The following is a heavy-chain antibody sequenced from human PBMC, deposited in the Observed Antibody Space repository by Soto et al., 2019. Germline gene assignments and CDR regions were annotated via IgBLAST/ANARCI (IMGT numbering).Heavy chain of an antibody. CDR2: IYWDDDK. D-gene: IGHD4-17*01. CDR3: AHAGDYDLLTFDH. CDR1: GFSLSTYHMG. J-gene: IGHJ4*02. Sequence: QITLKESGPTLVRPAQTLTLTCDFSGFSLSTYHMGVAWIRQPPGKALEWLALIYWDDDKRYSPSLKDRLAIFKDTSRNQVVLTITNMDPGDTATYFCAHAGDYDLLTFDHWGPGTLVTVSS. V-gene: IGHV2-5*02.